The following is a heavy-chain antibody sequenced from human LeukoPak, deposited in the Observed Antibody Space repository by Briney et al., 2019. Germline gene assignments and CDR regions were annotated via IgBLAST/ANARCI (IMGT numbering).Heavy chain of an antibody. CDR3: ARDESISARAKTYYYHYGLDV. D-gene: IGHD3-3*02. Sequence: GGILRLSCEVSGFTFTNHWMSWIRQAPGKGLEGVATIKQDGGEKYYLDSLKGRFSISRDNSKNSLYLPMHNLTAADTAVYYCARDESISARAKTYYYHYGLDVWGQGTTVAVSS. J-gene: IGHJ6*02. CDR2: IKQDGGEK. CDR1: GFTFTNHW. V-gene: IGHV3-7*01.